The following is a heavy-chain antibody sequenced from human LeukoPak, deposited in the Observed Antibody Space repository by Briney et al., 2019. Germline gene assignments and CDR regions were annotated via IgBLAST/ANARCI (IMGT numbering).Heavy chain of an antibody. V-gene: IGHV3-48*03. J-gene: IGHJ4*02. CDR3: ASANYDSSGSFDY. D-gene: IGHD3-22*01. CDR1: GFTFSSYE. CDR2: ISSSGSTI. Sequence: PGGSLRLSCAASGFTFSSYEMNWVRQAPGKGLEWVSYISSSGSTIYYADSVKGRFTISRDNAKNSLYLQVNSLRAEDTAVYYCASANYDSSGSFDYWGQGTLVTVSS.